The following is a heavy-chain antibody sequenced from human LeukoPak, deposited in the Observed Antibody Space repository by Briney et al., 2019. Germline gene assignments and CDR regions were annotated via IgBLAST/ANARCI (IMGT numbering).Heavy chain of an antibody. CDR3: ACRGVDTASIWGNYYYGMDV. V-gene: IGHV4-31*03. CDR2: IYYSGST. Sequence: SQTLSLTCTVSGGSISSGGYYWSWIRQHPGKGLEWIGYIYYSGSTYYTPSLTSRVTMSVDTSKNQFSLKLSSVTAADTAVYYCACRGVDTASIWGNYYYGMDVWGQGTTVTVSS. D-gene: IGHD5-18*01. J-gene: IGHJ6*02. CDR1: GGSISSGGYY.